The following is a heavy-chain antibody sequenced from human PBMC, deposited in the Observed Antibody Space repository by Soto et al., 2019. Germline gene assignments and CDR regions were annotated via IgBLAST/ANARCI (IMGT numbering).Heavy chain of an antibody. V-gene: IGHV1-46*03. CDR1: GYTFTSYD. CDR2: INPSGGST. J-gene: IGHJ4*02. CDR3: AREVDTAMVTSSDY. D-gene: IGHD5-18*01. Sequence: ASVKVSCKASGYTFTSYDINWVRQATGQGLEWMGIINPSGGSTSYAQKFQGRVTMTRDTSTSTVYMELSSLRSEDTAVYYCAREVDTAMVTSSDYWGQGTLVTVSS.